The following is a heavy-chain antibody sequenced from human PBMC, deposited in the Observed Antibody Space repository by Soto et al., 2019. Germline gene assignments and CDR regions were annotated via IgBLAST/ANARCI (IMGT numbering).Heavy chain of an antibody. CDR3: ARARGCSGGSCKLYYYYGMDV. CDR1: GYTFTSYG. V-gene: IGHV1-18*01. Sequence: ASVKVSCKASGYTFTSYGISWVRQAPGQGLEWMGWISAYDGNTNYAQKLQGRVTMTTDTSTSTAYMELRSLRSDDTAVYYCARARGCSGGSCKLYYYYGMDVWGQGTTVTAP. D-gene: IGHD2-15*01. CDR2: ISAYDGNT. J-gene: IGHJ6*02.